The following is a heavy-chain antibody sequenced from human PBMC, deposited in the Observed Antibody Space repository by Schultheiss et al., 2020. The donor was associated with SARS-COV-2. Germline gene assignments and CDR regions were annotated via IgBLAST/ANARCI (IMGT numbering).Heavy chain of an antibody. J-gene: IGHJ6*02. CDR1: GGSISSYY. V-gene: IGHV4-59*12. D-gene: IGHD3-10*01. CDR3: ARVIPKYTSLLWFGELSPGYYYYGMDV. Sequence: SQTLSLTCTVSGGSISSYYWSWIRQPPGKGLEWIGSIYYSGSTNYNPSLKSRVTISVDTSKNQFSLKLSSVTAADTAVYYCARVIPKYTSLLWFGELSPGYYYYGMDVWGQGTTVTVSS. CDR2: IYYSGST.